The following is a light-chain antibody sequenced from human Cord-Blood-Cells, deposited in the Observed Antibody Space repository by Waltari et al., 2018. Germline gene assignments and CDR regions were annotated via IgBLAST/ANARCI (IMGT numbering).Light chain of an antibody. CDR2: DAS. CDR1: QSISSW. Sequence: DIQMTQSPSTPSASVGDRCTITCRASQSISSWLVWYQQKPGKAPKRLIYDASSLESGVPSRFSGRGSGTEFALTISSLQPDDFATYYFQQYNSYWTFGQGTKVEIK. V-gene: IGKV1-5*01. J-gene: IGKJ1*01. CDR3: QQYNSYWT.